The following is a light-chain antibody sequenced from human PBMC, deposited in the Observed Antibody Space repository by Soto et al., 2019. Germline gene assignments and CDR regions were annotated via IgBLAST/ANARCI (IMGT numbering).Light chain of an antibody. CDR3: QHRSGWPRLT. V-gene: IGKV3-11*01. J-gene: IGKJ4*01. Sequence: EIVLTQSPATLSLSPGERATLSCRASQSVSRYLAWYQQTPGQAPRLLIYDASNTATGIPARFSGSGSGTDFTLTISSLEPEDFAVYYCQHRSGWPRLTFGGGIKVEI. CDR2: DAS. CDR1: QSVSRY.